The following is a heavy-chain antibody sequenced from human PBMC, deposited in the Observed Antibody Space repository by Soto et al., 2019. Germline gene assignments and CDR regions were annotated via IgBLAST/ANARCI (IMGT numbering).Heavy chain of an antibody. CDR1: GGSITTGGYY. CDR2: RYYSEST. J-gene: IGHJ4*02. CDR3: ARTKCSGGSCYSWSLDY. Sequence: TLSLTCTVSGGSITTGGYYWSWIRQLPGKGLEWIGHRYYSESTYYNPSLKSRVSISLDTSKNQFSLKLSFVTAADTAMYYCARTKCSGGSCYSWSLDYWGQGNPVT. D-gene: IGHD2-15*01. V-gene: IGHV4-31*03.